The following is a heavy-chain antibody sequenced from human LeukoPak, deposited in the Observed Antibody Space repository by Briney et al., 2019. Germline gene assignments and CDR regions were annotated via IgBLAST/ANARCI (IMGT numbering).Heavy chain of an antibody. CDR1: GGSFSGYY. CDR2: ISHSGST. J-gene: IGHJ3*01. D-gene: IGHD6-6*01. Sequence: SETLTLTCAVYGGSFSGYYWSWIRQPPGKGLEWIGEISHSGSTNYNPSLKSRVTISVDTSKNQFSLKLSSVTAADTAVYYCARQSVAALPVDAFDVWGQGTMVTVSS. CDR3: ARQSVAALPVDAFDV. V-gene: IGHV4-34*01.